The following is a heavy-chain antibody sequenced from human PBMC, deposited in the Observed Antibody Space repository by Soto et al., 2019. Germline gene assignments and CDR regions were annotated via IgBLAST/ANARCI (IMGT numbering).Heavy chain of an antibody. CDR1: GYTFTSYY. CDR2: INTSAGST. Sequence: ASVKVSCKASGYTFTSYYMHWLRQAPGQGQEWMGVINTSAGSTTYAQRFQGRVTMTRDTSMRTVYMELTSLRSEDAAMYYCARDPNIVLVPAALRSYYYYYGMDVWGQGTTVTVSS. D-gene: IGHD2-2*01. V-gene: IGHV1-46*01. CDR3: ARDPNIVLVPAALRSYYYYYGMDV. J-gene: IGHJ6*02.